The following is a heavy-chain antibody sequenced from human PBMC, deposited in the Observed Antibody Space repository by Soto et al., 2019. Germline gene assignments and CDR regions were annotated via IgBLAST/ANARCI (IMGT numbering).Heavy chain of an antibody. CDR2: IYHSGST. CDR1: GGSISSGGYS. Sequence: QLQLQESGSGLVKPSQTLSLTCAVPGGSISSGGYSWSWIRQPPGKGLEWIGYIYHSGSTYYNPSLKSRVTISVDRSKNQFSLKLSSVTAADTAVYYCARERRYCSSTSCYAEWFDPWGQGTLVTVSS. CDR3: ARERRYCSSTSCYAEWFDP. D-gene: IGHD2-2*01. V-gene: IGHV4-30-2*01. J-gene: IGHJ5*02.